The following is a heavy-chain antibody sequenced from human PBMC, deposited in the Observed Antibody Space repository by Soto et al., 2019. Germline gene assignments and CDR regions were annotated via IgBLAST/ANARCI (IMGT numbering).Heavy chain of an antibody. D-gene: IGHD2-21*01. V-gene: IGHV3-7*01. Sequence: GSLRLSCTASGFTFTTFWMTWVRQAPGKGLEWVANIKNDGSEKYYVDSVKGRFSISRDNAKTSVYLQMNSLRVEDTAIYYCARGRDSGYWGQGTLVTVSS. CDR2: IKNDGSEK. J-gene: IGHJ4*02. CDR1: GFTFTTFW. CDR3: ARGRDSGY.